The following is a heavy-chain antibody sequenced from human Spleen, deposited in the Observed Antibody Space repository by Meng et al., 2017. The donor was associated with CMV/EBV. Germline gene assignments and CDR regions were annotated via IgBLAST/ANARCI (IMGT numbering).Heavy chain of an antibody. CDR2: IYSGGSST. Sequence: LSLTCAASGFTFSSYAMSWVRQAPGKGLEWVSVIYSGGSSTYYADSVKGRFTISRDNSKNTLYLQMNSLRAEDTAVYYCAKVSAAIDYWGQGTLVTVSS. CDR1: GFTFSSYA. J-gene: IGHJ4*02. D-gene: IGHD2-2*02. V-gene: IGHV3-23*03. CDR3: AKVSAAIDY.